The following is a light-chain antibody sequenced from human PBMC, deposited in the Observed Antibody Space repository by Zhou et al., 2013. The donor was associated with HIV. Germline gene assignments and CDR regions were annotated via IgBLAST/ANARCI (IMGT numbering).Light chain of an antibody. Sequence: AVRLTQSPSSFSASPGDRVTITCRASQGITNSLAWYQQTPGKAPKLLIYAASTLQSGVPSRFSGSGSGPDFTLTISGLQSDDFAIYYCQQYFAYPWTFGQGPRWRSN. CDR1: QGITNS. CDR2: AAS. J-gene: IGKJ1*01. V-gene: IGKV1-8*01. CDR3: QQYFAYPWT.